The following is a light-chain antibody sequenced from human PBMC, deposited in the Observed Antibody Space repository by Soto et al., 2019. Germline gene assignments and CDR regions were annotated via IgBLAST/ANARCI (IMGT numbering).Light chain of an antibody. CDR1: SSDVGSYNR. Sequence: QSVLTQPPSVSGSPGQSVTISCTGTSSDVGSYNRVSWYQQPPGTAPKLMIYDVSNRPSGVPDRFSGSKSGNAASLTISGLQAEDEADYYCSSYTSRSTYVSGTGTKVTVL. J-gene: IGLJ1*01. CDR2: DVS. V-gene: IGLV2-18*02. CDR3: SSYTSRSTYV.